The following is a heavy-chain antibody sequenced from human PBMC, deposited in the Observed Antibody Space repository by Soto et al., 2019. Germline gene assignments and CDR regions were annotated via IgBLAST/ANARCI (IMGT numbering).Heavy chain of an antibody. J-gene: IGHJ6*02. V-gene: IGHV3-21*04. D-gene: IGHD3-3*01. CDR3: RRNGGGEDFLSGQSYYGRDV. CDR1: GFTFSSYS. CDR2: ISSSSSYI. Sequence: GGSLRLSCAASGFTFSSYSMNWVRQAPGKGLEWVSSISSSSSYIYYADSVKGRFTISRDNAKNSLYLQMNSLRAEDTAVYYYRRNGGGEDFLSGQSYYGRDVWGHGTTVTVSS.